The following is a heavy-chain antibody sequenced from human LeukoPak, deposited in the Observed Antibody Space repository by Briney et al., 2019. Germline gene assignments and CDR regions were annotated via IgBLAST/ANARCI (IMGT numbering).Heavy chain of an antibody. V-gene: IGHV3-30*04. CDR1: GFTFSSYA. Sequence: PGGSLRLSCAASGFTFSSYAMHWVRQAPGKGLEWVAVISYDGSNKYYADSVKGRFTISRDNSKNTLYLQMNSLRAEDTAVYYCAKSGYNRFDYWGQGTLVTVAS. J-gene: IGHJ4*02. CDR3: AKSGYNRFDY. D-gene: IGHD5-24*01. CDR2: ISYDGSNK.